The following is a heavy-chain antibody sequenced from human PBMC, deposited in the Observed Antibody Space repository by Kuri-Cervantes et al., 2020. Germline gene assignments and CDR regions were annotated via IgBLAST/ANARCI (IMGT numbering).Heavy chain of an antibody. CDR1: GFTFSRHW. Sequence: GESLKISCAASGFTFSRHWMHWVRQPPGKGLVWVSRINGDGSTTNYADSVKGRFTISRDNSKNTLYLQMNSLRAEDTAVYYCARALLIWDDSSDKWSWEAFDIWGQGTMVTVSS. D-gene: IGHD3-22*01. CDR3: ARALLIWDDSSDKWSWEAFDI. V-gene: IGHV3-74*01. CDR2: INGDGSTT. J-gene: IGHJ3*02.